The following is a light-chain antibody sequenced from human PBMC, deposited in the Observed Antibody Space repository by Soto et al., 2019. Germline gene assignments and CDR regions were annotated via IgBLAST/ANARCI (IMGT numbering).Light chain of an antibody. Sequence: IVMTQSPATVSVSPGESASLSCRASRTIGTNLGWYQQKPGQAPRLLISKTSTRATCVPARVSGSGSGTEFTLTITSLQSEDIAVYYCQQYAYWPLTFGGGTKVDIE. CDR1: RTIGTN. V-gene: IGKV3-15*01. CDR2: KTS. J-gene: IGKJ4*01. CDR3: QQYAYWPLT.